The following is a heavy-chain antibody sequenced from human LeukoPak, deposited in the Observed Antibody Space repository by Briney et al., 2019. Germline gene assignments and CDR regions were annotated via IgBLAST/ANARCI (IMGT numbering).Heavy chain of an antibody. CDR3: AKDKAWGAVAKTFDY. CDR2: IYTGGNT. V-gene: IGHV3-53*01. D-gene: IGHD6-19*01. Sequence: GGSLRLSCAASGFTVDSNYLSWVRQAPGKGLEWVSTIYTGGNTYYAASVKGRFTISRDFSKNTVLLHMNSLRAEDTAMYYCAKDKAWGAVAKTFDYWGQGTLVTVSS. CDR1: GFTVDSNY. J-gene: IGHJ4*02.